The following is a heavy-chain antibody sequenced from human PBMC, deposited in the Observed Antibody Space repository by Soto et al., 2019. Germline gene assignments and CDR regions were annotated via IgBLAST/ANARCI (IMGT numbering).Heavy chain of an antibody. CDR3: ARVFVPITGTTSYYYGMDV. CDR1: GYTFTSYG. D-gene: IGHD1-7*01. Sequence: ASVKVSCKASGYTFTSYGISWVRQAPGQGLEWMGWISAYNGNTNYAQKLRGRVTMTTDTSTSTAYMELRSLRSDDTAVYYCARVFVPITGTTSYYYGMDVWGQGTTVTVSS. V-gene: IGHV1-18*01. CDR2: ISAYNGNT. J-gene: IGHJ6*02.